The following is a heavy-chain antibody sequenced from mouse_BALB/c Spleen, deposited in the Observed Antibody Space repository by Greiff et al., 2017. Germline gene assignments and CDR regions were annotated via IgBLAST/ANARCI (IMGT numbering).Heavy chain of an antibody. J-gene: IGHJ4*01. CDR3: ARRGLGDYAMDY. V-gene: IGHV5-6*03. CDR1: GFTFSSYG. CDR2: ISSGGSYT. Sequence: EVKLMESGGGLVKPGGSLKLSCAASGFTFSSYGMSWVRQTPDKRLEWVATISSGGSYTYYPDSVKGRFTISRDNAKNTLYLQMSSLKSEDTAMYYCARRGLGDYAMDYWGQGTSVTVSS. D-gene: IGHD4-1*01.